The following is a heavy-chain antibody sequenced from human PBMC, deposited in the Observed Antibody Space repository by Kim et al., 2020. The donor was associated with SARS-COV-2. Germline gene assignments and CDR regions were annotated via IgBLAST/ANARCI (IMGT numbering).Heavy chain of an antibody. D-gene: IGHD3-22*01. Sequence: GRFTISRDNSKNTLYLQMNSLRAEDTAVYYCAIDVKYYYDSSGYADAFDIWGQGTMVTVSS. J-gene: IGHJ3*02. CDR3: AIDVKYYYDSSGYADAFDI. V-gene: IGHV3-23*01.